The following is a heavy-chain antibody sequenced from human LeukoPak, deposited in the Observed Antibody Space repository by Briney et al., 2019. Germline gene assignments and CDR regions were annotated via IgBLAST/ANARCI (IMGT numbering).Heavy chain of an antibody. CDR1: GFTFSSYG. CDR3: AKELDSSSSDY. CDR2: ISYDGSNK. Sequence: GRSLRLSCAASGFTFSSYGMHWVRQAPGKGLEWVAVISYDGSNKYYADSVKGRFTISRDNSKNTLYLQMNSLRAEDTAVYYCAKELDSSSSDYWGQGTLVTVSS. J-gene: IGHJ4*02. V-gene: IGHV3-30*18. D-gene: IGHD6-6*01.